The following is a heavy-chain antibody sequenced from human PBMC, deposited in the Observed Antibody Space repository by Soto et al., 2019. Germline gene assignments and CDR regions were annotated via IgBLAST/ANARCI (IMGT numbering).Heavy chain of an antibody. Sequence: GGSLRLSCAASGVNFGVFGMHWVRKAPGKGLEWLSVLSYEGSEEYYADSVRGRFTISRDNSKNTLFLQMDSLRVDDTGVYYCALTRRSSLLEVAGPGFEYWGQGTLVPVSP. CDR2: LSYEGSEE. V-gene: IGHV3-30*03. D-gene: IGHD6-19*01. CDR1: GVNFGVFG. CDR3: ALTRRSSLLEVAGPGFEY. J-gene: IGHJ4*02.